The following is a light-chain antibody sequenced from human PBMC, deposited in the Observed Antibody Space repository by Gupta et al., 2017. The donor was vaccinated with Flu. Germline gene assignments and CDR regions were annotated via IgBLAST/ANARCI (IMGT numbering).Light chain of an antibody. CDR3: SSYTNTNTLVL. J-gene: IGLJ3*02. V-gene: IGLV2-14*01. CDR2: EVS. Sequence: QSALTHPASVSASPNRSIHLSCTCTGNDIGGYNYVSWYQQHPGKAPKLTFIEVSNRPSGVSTRFSGSKSENTASLTIAGLQAEDEAIYYCSSYTNTNTLVLFGGGTKLTVL. CDR1: GNDIGGYNY.